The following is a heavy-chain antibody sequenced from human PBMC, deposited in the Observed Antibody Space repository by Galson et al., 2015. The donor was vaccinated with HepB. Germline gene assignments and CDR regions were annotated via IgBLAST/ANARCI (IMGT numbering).Heavy chain of an antibody. J-gene: IGHJ6*02. CDR1: GFTFDDYA. V-gene: IGHV3-9*01. CDR3: AKDIASTIFGVGAYYYYGMDV. CDR2: ISWNSGSI. Sequence: SLRLSCAASGFTFDDYAMHWVRQAPGKGLEWVSGISWNSGSIGYADSVKGRFTISRDNAKNSLYLQMNSLRAEDTALYYCAKDIASTIFGVGAYYYYGMDVWGQGTTVTVSS. D-gene: IGHD3-3*01.